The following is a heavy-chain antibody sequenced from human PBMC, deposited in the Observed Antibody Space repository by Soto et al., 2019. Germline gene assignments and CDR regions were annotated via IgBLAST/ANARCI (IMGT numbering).Heavy chain of an antibody. CDR2: IHYSGST. Sequence: SETLSLTCTVSGGSISNYYWNWIRQPPGKGLEWIGYIHYSGSTYYNPSLKSRVTISLDMSKNQLSLKLSSVTAADTAVYYCARKARVATAMSYMDVWGKGTTVTVSS. CDR1: GGSISNYY. V-gene: IGHV4-59*01. J-gene: IGHJ6*03. D-gene: IGHD1-1*01. CDR3: ARKARVATAMSYMDV.